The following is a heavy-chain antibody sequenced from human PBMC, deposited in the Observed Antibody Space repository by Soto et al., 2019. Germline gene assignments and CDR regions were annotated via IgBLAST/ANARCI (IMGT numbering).Heavy chain of an antibody. Sequence: EVQLLESGGGLVQPGGCLRLSCAASGFTFSSYAMSWVRQAPGKGLEWVSAISGSGGSTYYADSVKGRFTISRDNSKNTLYLQMNSLRAEDTAVYYCAKSLGSGSYYIDDAFDIWGQGTMVTVSS. CDR1: GFTFSSYA. CDR2: ISGSGGST. D-gene: IGHD3-10*01. CDR3: AKSLGSGSYYIDDAFDI. J-gene: IGHJ3*02. V-gene: IGHV3-23*01.